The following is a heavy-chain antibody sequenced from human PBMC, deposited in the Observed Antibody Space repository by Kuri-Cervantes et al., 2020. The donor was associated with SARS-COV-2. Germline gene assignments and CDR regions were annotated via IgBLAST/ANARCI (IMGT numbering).Heavy chain of an antibody. Sequence: GGSLRLSCTASGFTFGDYAMSWVRQAPGKGLEWVGFIRSKAYGGTTEYAASVKGRFTISGDDSKSIAYLQMNSLKTEDTAVYYCTRNDFWSGYYFDYWGQGTLVTVSS. CDR1: GFTFGDYA. CDR2: IRSKAYGGTT. J-gene: IGHJ4*02. V-gene: IGHV3-49*04. CDR3: TRNDFWSGYYFDY. D-gene: IGHD3-3*01.